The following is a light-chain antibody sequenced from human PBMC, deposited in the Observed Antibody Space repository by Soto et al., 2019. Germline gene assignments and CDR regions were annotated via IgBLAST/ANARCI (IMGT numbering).Light chain of an antibody. J-gene: IGKJ1*01. CDR1: QSVSSSF. CDR3: QEYGSSPWT. CDR2: GAS. Sequence: EIVLTQSPGTLSLSPAERATLSCRASQSVSSSFLAWYQQKPGQAPRLLIYGASSRATRIPDRFSGSGSGTDFTLTISRLEPEDFAVYYCQEYGSSPWTFGQGTKVDSK. V-gene: IGKV3-20*01.